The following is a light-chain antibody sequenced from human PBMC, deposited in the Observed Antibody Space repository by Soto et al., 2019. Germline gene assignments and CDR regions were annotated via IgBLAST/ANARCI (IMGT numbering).Light chain of an antibody. V-gene: IGLV2-14*03. CDR3: SSYTSSSTLLYV. J-gene: IGLJ1*01. CDR1: SSDAGGYNY. CDR2: DVT. Sequence: SVLTQPASVSGSPGQSIPISYTGTSSDAGGYNYVSWYQQHPGKAPKLMIYDVTNRPSGVSNRFSGSKSGNTASLTISGLQAEDEADYYCSSYTSSSTLLYVFGTGTKVTVL.